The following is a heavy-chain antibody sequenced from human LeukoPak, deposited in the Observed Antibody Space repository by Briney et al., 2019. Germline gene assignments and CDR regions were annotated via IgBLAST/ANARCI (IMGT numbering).Heavy chain of an antibody. CDR3: SRDVFSLGDS. CDR1: GFSLTNYG. J-gene: IGHJ4*02. CDR2: INHDGSLR. Sequence: GGSLRLSCAASGFSLTNYGMHWVRQTPGKGLVWVSHINHDGSLRDYADSVKGRFTVSRDIAKNTLYLHTSSLGAGDSAIYYCSRDVFSLGDSWGLGTLVIVSS. D-gene: IGHD5/OR15-5a*01. V-gene: IGHV3-74*01.